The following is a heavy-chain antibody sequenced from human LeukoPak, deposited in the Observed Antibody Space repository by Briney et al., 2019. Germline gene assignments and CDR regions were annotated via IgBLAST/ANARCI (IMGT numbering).Heavy chain of an antibody. CDR1: GYTFTTYH. J-gene: IGHJ4*02. V-gene: IGHV1-8*03. Sequence: ASVKDSCKTSGYTFTTYHINWVRQATGQGLEWLGWMNPYNGDRGYAQKFQGRLSITSDTSISTAYMELSSLKSDDTAVYFCARTTSLTASGYDCWGQGTLVTVSS. CDR3: ARTTSLTASGYDC. D-gene: IGHD4-17*01. CDR2: MNPYNGDR.